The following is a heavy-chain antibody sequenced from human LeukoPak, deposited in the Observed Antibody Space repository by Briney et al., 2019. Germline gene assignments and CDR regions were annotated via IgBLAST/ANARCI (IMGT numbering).Heavy chain of an antibody. V-gene: IGHV3-48*01. CDR3: ARDRSIWGRGPMYYYYYMDV. CDR1: GFIFSDYD. Sequence: QPGGSLRLSCTASGFIFSDYDMEWVRQAPGKGLEWISHISSSSSTIYYADSVKGRFTISRDNAKNSLYLQMNSLRAEDTAVYYCARDRSIWGRGPMYYYYYMDVWGKGTTVTVSS. CDR2: ISSSSSTI. J-gene: IGHJ6*03. D-gene: IGHD3-16*01.